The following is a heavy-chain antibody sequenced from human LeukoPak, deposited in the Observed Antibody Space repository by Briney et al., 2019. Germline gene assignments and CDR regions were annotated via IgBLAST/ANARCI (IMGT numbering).Heavy chain of an antibody. J-gene: IGHJ3*02. Sequence: GGSLRLSCAASGFTFSSYNMNWVRQAPGKGLEWVSSISSSSSYIYYADSVKGRFTISRDNAKNSLYLQMNSLRAEDTAVYYCAKTYYYGSGSPPGAFDIWGQGTMVTVSS. CDR3: AKTYYYGSGSPPGAFDI. CDR2: ISSSSSYI. V-gene: IGHV3-21*01. CDR1: GFTFSSYN. D-gene: IGHD3-10*01.